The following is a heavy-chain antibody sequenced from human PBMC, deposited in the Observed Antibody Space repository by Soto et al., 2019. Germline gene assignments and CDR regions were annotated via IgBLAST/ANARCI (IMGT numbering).Heavy chain of an antibody. CDR3: AKLYSSGWYPRTPWFDY. V-gene: IGHV3-23*01. CDR2: ISGSGGST. J-gene: IGHJ4*02. Sequence: EVQLLESGGGLVQPGGSLRLSCAASGFTFSSYAMSWVRQAPGKGLEWVSAISGSGGSTYYADSVKGRFTISRDNSKNTLYLQMNSLRAEDTAVYYCAKLYSSGWYPRTPWFDYWGQGTLVTVSS. CDR1: GFTFSSYA. D-gene: IGHD6-19*01.